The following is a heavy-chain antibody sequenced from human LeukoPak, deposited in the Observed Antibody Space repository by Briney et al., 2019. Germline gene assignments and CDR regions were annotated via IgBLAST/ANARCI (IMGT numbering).Heavy chain of an antibody. Sequence: ASVKVSCKASGYTFTSYDINWVRQATGQGLEWMGWMNPNSGNTGYAQKFQGRVTMTRNTSISTAYMELSSLRSEDTAVYYCARGYDFWSGHFLGMDVWGQGTTVTVSS. V-gene: IGHV1-8*01. J-gene: IGHJ6*02. CDR1: GYTFTSYD. CDR2: MNPNSGNT. D-gene: IGHD3-3*01. CDR3: ARGYDFWSGHFLGMDV.